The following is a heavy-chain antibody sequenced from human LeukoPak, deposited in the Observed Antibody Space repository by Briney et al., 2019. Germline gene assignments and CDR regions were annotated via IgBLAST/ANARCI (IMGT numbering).Heavy chain of an antibody. J-gene: IGHJ4*02. D-gene: IGHD6-19*01. CDR2: IKQDGSEK. Sequence: GGSLRLSCAASGFNFGIYWLSWVRQAPGKGLEWVANIKQDGSEKDYVDSVKGRFTISRDNAKNSLYPHMNSLRAEDTAVYYCARTGGWPLPYFESWGQGSLVTVSS. CDR3: ARTGGWPLPYFES. CDR1: GFNFGIYW. V-gene: IGHV3-7*01.